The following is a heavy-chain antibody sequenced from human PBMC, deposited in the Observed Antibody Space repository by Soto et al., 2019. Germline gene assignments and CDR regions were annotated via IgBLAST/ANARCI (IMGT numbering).Heavy chain of an antibody. CDR3: ARGDYRSRGVSGGSWYSFDY. CDR1: GGTLSSYA. J-gene: IGHJ4*02. Sequence: SVNVSYKASGGTLSSYAIILVRQAPGQGLEWMGGIIPIFGTANYAQKFQGRVTITADESTSTAYMELSSLRSEDTAVYYCARGDYRSRGVSGGSWYSFDYWGQGTLVTVSS. D-gene: IGHD2-15*01. V-gene: IGHV1-69*13. CDR2: IIPIFGTA.